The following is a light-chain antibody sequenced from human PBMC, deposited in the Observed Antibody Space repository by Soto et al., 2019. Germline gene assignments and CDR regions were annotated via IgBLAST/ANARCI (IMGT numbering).Light chain of an antibody. Sequence: QSALTQPASVSGSPGQSIAISCTGTRSDVGAYNYVSWYQQHPGKAPKLMISEVTNRPSGVSDRFSGSKSGNTASLTISGLQAEDEADYYCTSYTGNTLVVFGGGTQLTVL. J-gene: IGLJ2*01. CDR3: TSYTGNTLVV. V-gene: IGLV2-14*01. CDR1: RSDVGAYNY. CDR2: EVT.